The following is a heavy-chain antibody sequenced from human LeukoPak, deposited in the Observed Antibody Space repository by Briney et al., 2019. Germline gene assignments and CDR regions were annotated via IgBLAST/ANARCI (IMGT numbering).Heavy chain of an antibody. CDR3: ARDCERDLFDY. CDR1: GFTFSSYS. CDR2: ISSSSSYI. J-gene: IGHJ4*02. V-gene: IGHV3-21*01. Sequence: GGSLRLSCAASGFTFSSYSMNWVRQAPGKGLEWVSSISSSSSYINYADSVKGRFTISRDNAKNSLYLQMNSPRAEDTAVYYCARDCERDLFDYWGQGTLVTVSS.